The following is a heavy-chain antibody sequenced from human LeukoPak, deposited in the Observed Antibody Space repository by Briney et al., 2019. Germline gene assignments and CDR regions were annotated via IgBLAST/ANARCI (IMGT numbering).Heavy chain of an antibody. V-gene: IGHV4-34*01. CDR1: GGSFSSYY. Sequence: SETLSLTCAVYGGSFSSYYWGWIRQPPGKGLEWIGSIYYSGSTYYNPSLKSRVTISVDTSKNQFSLKLSSVTAADTAVYYCARRRYDASGYYPSRGRYFDYWGQGTLVTVSS. CDR3: ARRRYDASGYYPSRGRYFDY. D-gene: IGHD3-22*01. CDR2: IYYSGST. J-gene: IGHJ4*02.